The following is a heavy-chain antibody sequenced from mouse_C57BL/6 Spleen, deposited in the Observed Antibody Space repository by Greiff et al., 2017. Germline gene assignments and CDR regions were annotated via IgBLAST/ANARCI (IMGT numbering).Heavy chain of an antibody. CDR3: TTWELATY. Sequence: DVQLQESGAELVRPGASVKLSCTASGFNIKDDYMHWVKQRPEQGLEWIGWIDPENGDTEYASKFQGKATITADTSSNTAYLQLSSLTSEDTAVYYCTTWELATYWGQGTLVTVSA. CDR1: GFNIKDDY. V-gene: IGHV14-4*01. CDR2: IDPENGDT. D-gene: IGHD4-1*01. J-gene: IGHJ3*01.